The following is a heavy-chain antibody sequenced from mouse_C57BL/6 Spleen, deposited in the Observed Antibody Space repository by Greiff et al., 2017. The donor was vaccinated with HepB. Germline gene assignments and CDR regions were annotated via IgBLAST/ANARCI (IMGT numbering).Heavy chain of an antibody. CDR2: INPYNGDT. CDR1: GYSFTGYF. J-gene: IGHJ4*01. CDR3: ARGTTVVADYYAMDY. Sequence: EVQLQQSGPELVKPGDSVKISCKASGYSFTGYFMNWVMQSHGKSLEWIGRINPYNGDTFYNQKFKGKATLTVDKSSSTAHMELRSLTSEDSAVYYCARGTTVVADYYAMDYWGQGTSVTVSS. D-gene: IGHD1-1*01. V-gene: IGHV1-20*01.